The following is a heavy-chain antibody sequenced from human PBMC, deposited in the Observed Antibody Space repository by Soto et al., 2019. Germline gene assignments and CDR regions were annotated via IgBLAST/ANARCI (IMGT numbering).Heavy chain of an antibody. CDR2: ISASDGSS. CDR1: GYGVSFG. J-gene: IGHJ5*02. D-gene: IGHD3-10*01. V-gene: IGHV1-18*01. Sequence: ASVTVSCQASGYGVSFGFSWVRQAPGQGLEWMGWISASDGSSNSAQKFRPRIALTTDTSTNTAYMELLSLPSDDTAVYFCATYYCGSGSYYRVDTWGQGTLVTVSS. CDR3: ATYYCGSGSYYRVDT.